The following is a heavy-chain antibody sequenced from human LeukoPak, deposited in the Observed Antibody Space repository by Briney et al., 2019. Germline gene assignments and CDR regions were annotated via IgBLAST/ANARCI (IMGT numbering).Heavy chain of an antibody. Sequence: GGSLRLSCAASGFTVSSNYMSWVRQAPGKGLEWVSLINSGGSTYYADSVKGRFTISRDNSKNTLYLQMNSLRAEDTAVYYCARVMSGLRYFDWLLEFNWFDPWGQGTLVTVSS. CDR1: GFTVSSNY. V-gene: IGHV3-53*01. J-gene: IGHJ5*02. D-gene: IGHD3-9*01. CDR2: INSGGST. CDR3: ARVMSGLRYFDWLLEFNWFDP.